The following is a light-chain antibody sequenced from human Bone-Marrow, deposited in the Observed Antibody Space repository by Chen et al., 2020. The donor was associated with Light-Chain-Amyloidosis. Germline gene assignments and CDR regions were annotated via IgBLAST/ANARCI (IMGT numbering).Light chain of an antibody. J-gene: IGLJ1*01. CDR3: SSYTITNTLV. CDR2: EVT. Sequence: QSALTQPASVSGSPGQSITISCTGTSSDVGGDNHVSWYQQHPDKAPKLMIYEVTNRPSWVPDRVAGSKADNTASLTIAGLQTEDEADYFASSYTITNTLVFGSGTRVTVL. V-gene: IGLV2-14*01. CDR1: SSDVGGDNH.